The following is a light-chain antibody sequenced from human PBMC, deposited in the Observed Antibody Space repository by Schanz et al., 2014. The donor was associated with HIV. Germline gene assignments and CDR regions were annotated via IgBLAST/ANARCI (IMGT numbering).Light chain of an antibody. CDR1: NGAVTSGHY. CDR3: LLSYSAARQVV. Sequence: QTVVTQEPSVTVSPGGTVTLTCDSSNGAVTSGHYAYWFQQKPGQAPRTLIHDTNNRHSWTPARFSGSLLGGKAALTLSGAQPEDEADYYCLLSYSAARQVVFGGGTKLTVL. V-gene: IGLV7-46*01. J-gene: IGLJ2*01. CDR2: DTN.